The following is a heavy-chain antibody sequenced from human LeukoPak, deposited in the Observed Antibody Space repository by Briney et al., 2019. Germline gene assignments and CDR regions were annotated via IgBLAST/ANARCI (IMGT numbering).Heavy chain of an antibody. J-gene: IGHJ4*02. CDR3: ARHDRTHYFDY. CDR2: IYYSGST. V-gene: IGHV4-59*08. Sequence: PSQTLSLTCTVSGGSISSYYWSWIRQPPGKGLEWIGYIYYSGSTNYNPSLKSRVTISVDTSKNQFSLKLSSVTAADTAVYYCARHDRTHYFDYWGQGTLVTVSS. CDR1: GGSISSYY. D-gene: IGHD1-14*01.